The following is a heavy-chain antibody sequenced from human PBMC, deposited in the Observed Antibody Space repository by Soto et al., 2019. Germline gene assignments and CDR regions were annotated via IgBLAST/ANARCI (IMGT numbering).Heavy chain of an antibody. CDR3: ARVMFVAGTGYFDY. D-gene: IGHD6-19*01. V-gene: IGHV4-59*01. Sequence: LSLTCTVSGGSISSYYWSWIRQPPGKGLEWIGYIYYSGSTNYNPSLKSRVTISVDTSKNQFSLKLSSVTAADTAVYYCARVMFVAGTGYFDYWGQGTQVTVSS. CDR1: GGSISSYY. J-gene: IGHJ4*02. CDR2: IYYSGST.